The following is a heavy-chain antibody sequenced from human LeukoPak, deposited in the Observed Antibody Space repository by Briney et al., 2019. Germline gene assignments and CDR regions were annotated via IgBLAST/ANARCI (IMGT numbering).Heavy chain of an antibody. CDR2: INPSGGRT. V-gene: IGHV1-46*01. CDR1: GCTFTGYY. J-gene: IGHJ5*02. CDR3: AKGDGEAASLWENWFDP. Sequence: ASVEVSCKASGCTFTGYYMHWVRQAPGQGLEWMGIINPSGGRTNYAQTFQGRLTMTRDMSTSTVYMELSSLRSEDTAVYYCAKGDGEAASLWENWFDPWGQGTLVTVSS. D-gene: IGHD6-13*01.